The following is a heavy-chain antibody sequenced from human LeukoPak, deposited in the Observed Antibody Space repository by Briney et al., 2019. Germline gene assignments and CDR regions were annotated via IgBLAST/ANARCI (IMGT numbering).Heavy chain of an antibody. CDR1: GFTFSSYG. CDR2: IRYDGSNK. V-gene: IGHV3-30*02. J-gene: IGHJ4*02. D-gene: IGHD6-13*01. CDR3: AKDIIAAAGTRGGIGY. Sequence: AGGSLRLSCAASGFTFSSYGMHWVRQAPGKGLEWVAFIRYDGSNKYYADSVKGRFTISRDNSKNTLYLQMNSLRAEDTAVYYCAKDIIAAAGTRGGIGYWGQGTLVTVSS.